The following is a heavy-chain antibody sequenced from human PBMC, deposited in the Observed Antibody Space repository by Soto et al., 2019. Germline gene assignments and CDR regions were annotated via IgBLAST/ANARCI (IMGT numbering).Heavy chain of an antibody. Sequence: SETLSLTCAVSGGSISSSNWWSWVRQPPGKGLEWIGEIYHSGSTNYNPSLKSRVTISVDKSKNQFSLKLSSVTAADTAVYYCARWWYDFWSGYGGENWFDPWGQGTLVTVSS. CDR1: GGSISSSNW. CDR2: IYHSGST. D-gene: IGHD3-3*01. CDR3: ARWWYDFWSGYGGENWFDP. J-gene: IGHJ5*02. V-gene: IGHV4-4*02.